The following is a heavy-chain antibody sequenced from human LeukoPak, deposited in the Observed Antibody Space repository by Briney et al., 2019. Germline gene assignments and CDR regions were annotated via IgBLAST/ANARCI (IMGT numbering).Heavy chain of an antibody. CDR1: GFTFSSYA. CDR2: ISGSGDST. Sequence: GGSLRLSCAASGFTFSSYAMPWVRQAPGQGLEWVSAISGSGDSTYYADSVKGRFTISRDNSKNTLYLQMNSLRAEDTAVYYCAKRPGGGNYHFDYWGQGTLVTVSS. J-gene: IGHJ4*02. D-gene: IGHD1-7*01. CDR3: AKRPGGGNYHFDY. V-gene: IGHV3-23*01.